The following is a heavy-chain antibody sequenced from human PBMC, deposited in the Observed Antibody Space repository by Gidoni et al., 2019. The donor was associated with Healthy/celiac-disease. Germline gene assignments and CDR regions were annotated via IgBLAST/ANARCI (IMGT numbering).Heavy chain of an antibody. CDR3: AKDREGYNRWPVFDY. CDR2: ISGSGGST. CDR1: GFTCSSYA. D-gene: IGHD5-12*01. Sequence: EVQLLEAGGGLVQPGGCLSHSCAAYGFTCSSYAMSWVRQDPGEGLAWVSCISGSGGSTYYADSGRARFTISRYNSKNPLLLRMNSLSAAYTAFSYCAKDREGYNRWPVFDYWGQGTLVTVSS. J-gene: IGHJ4*02. V-gene: IGHV3-23*01.